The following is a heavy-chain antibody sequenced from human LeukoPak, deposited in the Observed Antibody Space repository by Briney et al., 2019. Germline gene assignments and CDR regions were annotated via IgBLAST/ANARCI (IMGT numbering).Heavy chain of an antibody. Sequence: SSETLSLTCSVSGASISSSSWTWIRLSPGKGLEWIGYIFHSGNTNYNPSLKSRVTMSVDTSKNQFFLNLSSVTAADTAVYYCARRSGTGPPNSNYYFYYMDVWGKGTTVTVSS. CDR3: ARRSGTGPPNSNYYFYYMDV. V-gene: IGHV4-59*01. CDR2: IFHSGNT. CDR1: GASISSSS. D-gene: IGHD3-10*01. J-gene: IGHJ6*03.